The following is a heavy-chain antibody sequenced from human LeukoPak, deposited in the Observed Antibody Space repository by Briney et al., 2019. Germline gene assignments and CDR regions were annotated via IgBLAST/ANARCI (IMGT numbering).Heavy chain of an antibody. V-gene: IGHV3-48*03. CDR3: ARGVPGIAVAAAGTYYFDY. CDR1: GFTFSSYG. D-gene: IGHD6-19*01. J-gene: IGHJ4*02. CDR2: IRSSGSTI. Sequence: GGSLRLSCAASGFTFSSYGMNWVRQAPGKGLEWVSYIRSSGSTIYYADSVKGRFTISRDNAKNSLYLQMNSLRAEDTAVYYCARGVPGIAVAAAGTYYFDYWGQGTLVTVSS.